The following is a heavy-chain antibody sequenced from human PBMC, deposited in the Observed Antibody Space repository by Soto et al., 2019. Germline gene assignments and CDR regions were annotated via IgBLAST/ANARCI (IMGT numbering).Heavy chain of an antibody. CDR2: FDPEDGET. V-gene: IGHV1-24*01. Sequence: ASVKVSCKVSGYTLTELSMHWVRQAPGKGLEWMGGFDPEDGETTYAQKFQGRVTMTEDTSTDTAYMELSSPRSEDTAVYYCATDLFGVVKSSDYWGQGTLVTVSS. CDR3: ATDLFGVVKSSDY. D-gene: IGHD3-3*01. J-gene: IGHJ4*02. CDR1: GYTLTELS.